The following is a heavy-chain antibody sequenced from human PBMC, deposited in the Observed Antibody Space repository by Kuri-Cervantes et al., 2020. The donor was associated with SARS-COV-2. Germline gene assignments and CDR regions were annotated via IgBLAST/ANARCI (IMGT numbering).Heavy chain of an antibody. V-gene: IGHV3-23*01. CDR1: GFPFPSYA. CDR3: AKTPGDGDYVVPWAYYYYMDV. J-gene: IGHJ6*03. Sequence: GESLKIPCAASGFPFPSYAMTGVRQAPGKGLEWVSGISGSCGRTYYADSVKGRFPISKDNSENTLYLQMNGLRAEDTAVYYCAKTPGDGDYVVPWAYYYYMDVWGKGTTVTVSS. D-gene: IGHD4-17*01. CDR2: ISGSCGRT.